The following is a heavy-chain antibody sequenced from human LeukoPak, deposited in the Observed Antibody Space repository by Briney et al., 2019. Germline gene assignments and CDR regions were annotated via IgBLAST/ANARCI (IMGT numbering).Heavy chain of an antibody. CDR1: GFTFSSYA. J-gene: IGHJ6*02. V-gene: IGHV3-30-3*01. CDR3: ARDYLYCSGGSCYFSNYYYYGMDV. D-gene: IGHD2-15*01. Sequence: GGSLRLSCAASGFTFSSYAMHWVRQAPGKGLEWVAVISYDGSNEYYADSVKGRFTISRDNSKNTLYLQMNSLRAEDTAVYYCARDYLYCSGGSCYFSNYYYYGMDVWGQGTTVTVSS. CDR2: ISYDGSNE.